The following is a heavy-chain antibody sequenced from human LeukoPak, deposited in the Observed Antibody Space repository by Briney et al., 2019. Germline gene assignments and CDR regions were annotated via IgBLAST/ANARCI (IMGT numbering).Heavy chain of an antibody. CDR2: ISGSGGST. Sequence: PGGSLRLSCAASGFTVSSNYMSWVRQAPGKGLEWVSAISGSGGSTYYADSVKGRFTISRDNSKNTLYLQMNSLRAEDTAVYYCAKGDYDYVWGNTFDPWGQGTLVTVSS. CDR3: AKGDYDYVWGNTFDP. J-gene: IGHJ5*02. D-gene: IGHD3-16*01. CDR1: GFTVSSNY. V-gene: IGHV3-23*01.